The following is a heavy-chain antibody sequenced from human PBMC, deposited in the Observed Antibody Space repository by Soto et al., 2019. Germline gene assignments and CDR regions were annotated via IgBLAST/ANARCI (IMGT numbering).Heavy chain of an antibody. J-gene: IGHJ3*02. V-gene: IGHV4-59*01. CDR1: GGSISSYY. Sequence: QVQLQESGPGLVKPSETLSLTCTVSGGSISSYYWSWIRQPPGKGLEWIGYIYYSGSTNYNPSLKSRVTISVDTSKNQFSLKLSSVTAADTAVYYCARRGGDYAMRAFDIWGQGTMVTVSS. CDR2: IYYSGST. CDR3: ARRGGDYAMRAFDI. D-gene: IGHD4-17*01.